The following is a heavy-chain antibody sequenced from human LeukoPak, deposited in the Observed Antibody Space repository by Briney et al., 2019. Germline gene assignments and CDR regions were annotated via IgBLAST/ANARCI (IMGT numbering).Heavy chain of an antibody. CDR3: AGSVGASGGDAFDI. CDR1: GFNFSSYD. D-gene: IGHD1-26*01. V-gene: IGHV3-48*02. J-gene: IGHJ3*02. Sequence: PGGSLRLSCAASGFNFSSYDMNWVRQAPGKGLGWVSYISSRSSTKHYADSVKGRFTISRDNAKNSLYLQMKSLRDEDTAVYYCAGSVGASGGDAFDIWGQGTMVTVSS. CDR2: ISSRSSTK.